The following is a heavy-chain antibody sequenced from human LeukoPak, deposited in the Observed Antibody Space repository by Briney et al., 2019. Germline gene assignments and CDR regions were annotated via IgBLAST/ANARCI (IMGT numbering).Heavy chain of an antibody. V-gene: IGHV4-4*07. CDR3: ARVKASSTSWTFDQ. D-gene: IGHD2-2*01. Sequence: SETLSPTCSVSGGSTNSYYWSWIRQSGGKGLEWIGRIYSSGSTVYNPSLNSRLTMSIDTSKNQFSLTLKSVTATDTAVYYCARVKASSTSWTFDQWGQGALVTVSS. CDR1: GGSTNSYY. J-gene: IGHJ4*02. CDR2: IYSSGST.